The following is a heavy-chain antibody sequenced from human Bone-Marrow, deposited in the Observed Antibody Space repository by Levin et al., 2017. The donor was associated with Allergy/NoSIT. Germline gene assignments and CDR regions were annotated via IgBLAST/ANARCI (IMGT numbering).Heavy chain of an antibody. CDR1: GGSVSRGTY. D-gene: IGHD2-2*01. V-gene: IGHV4-61*01. CDR2: ISDSGTT. Sequence: SETLSLTCTVSGGSVSRGTYWSWIRQTPGKGLEWIGHISDSGTTKYNPSLKSRVIISIDTSKNQFSLKLSSVTAADTAVYYCARDQVIPAANGYYYYGMDVWGQGTTVTVSS. CDR3: ARDQVIPAANGYYYYGMDV. J-gene: IGHJ6*02.